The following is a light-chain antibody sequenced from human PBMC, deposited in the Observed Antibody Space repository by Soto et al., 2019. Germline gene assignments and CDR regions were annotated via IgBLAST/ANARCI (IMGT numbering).Light chain of an antibody. CDR2: GAS. Sequence: DLQMTQSPSSLSASVGDRVTITCRASQRIFTYLNWYQQKPGKAPKLLINGASSLQSGVPSRFSGSGSGTDFTLTSSSLQPEDLATYDCQQSYSTPRTFGPGTKVDSK. V-gene: IGKV1-39*01. CDR3: QQSYSTPRT. J-gene: IGKJ3*01. CDR1: QRIFTY.